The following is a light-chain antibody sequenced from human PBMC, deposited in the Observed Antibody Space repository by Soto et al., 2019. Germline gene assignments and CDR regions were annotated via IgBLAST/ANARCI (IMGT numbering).Light chain of an antibody. CDR1: QSVRSTF. J-gene: IGKJ2*01. CDR2: GAS. Sequence: VLPQSPDTLSLSLGDRATLSCRASQSVRSTFLAWYQQKPGQAPRLLIYGASNRAAGIPERFSGSASGTEFTLTISRLEPDDSAVYYCQQYHDSPMNTFGQGTKLQIK. V-gene: IGKV3-20*01. CDR3: QQYHDSPMNT.